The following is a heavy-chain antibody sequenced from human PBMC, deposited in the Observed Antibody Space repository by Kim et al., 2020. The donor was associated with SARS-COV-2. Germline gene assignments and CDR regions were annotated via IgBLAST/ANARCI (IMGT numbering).Heavy chain of an antibody. CDR3: ARDLGDYYDTSYYFDY. D-gene: IGHD3-22*01. J-gene: IGHJ4*02. Sequence: GGSLRLSCAASGFTFSSYGMHWVRQAPGKGLEWVAVISYDGSNKYYADSVKGRFTISRDNSKNTLYLQMNSLRAEDTAVYYCARDLGDYYDTSYYFDYWGQGTLVTVSS. CDR1: GFTFSSYG. V-gene: IGHV3-33*05. CDR2: ISYDGSNK.